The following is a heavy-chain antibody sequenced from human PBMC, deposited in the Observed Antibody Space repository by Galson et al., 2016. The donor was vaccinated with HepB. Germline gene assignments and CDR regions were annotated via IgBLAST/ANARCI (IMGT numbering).Heavy chain of an antibody. Sequence: SLRLSCAASGFTFGDYAMSWFRQAPGKGLEWVSTISDGGGTYYADSVKGRFTISRDHSKKTLYLQMDSLRAEDTAVYYCAMYMTAVGGVAFDYWGQGTLVTVSS. D-gene: IGHD4-23*01. V-gene: IGHV3-23*01. CDR1: GFTFGDYA. J-gene: IGHJ4*02. CDR2: ISDGGGT. CDR3: AMYMTAVGGVAFDY.